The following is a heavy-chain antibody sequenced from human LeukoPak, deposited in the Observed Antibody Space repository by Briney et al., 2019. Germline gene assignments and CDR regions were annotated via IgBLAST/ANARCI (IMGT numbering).Heavy chain of an antibody. D-gene: IGHD6-19*01. CDR3: ARPFLRFSSGWHFDY. J-gene: IGHJ4*02. V-gene: IGHV4-34*01. CDR2: INHSGNT. CDR1: GGTFSGYY. Sequence: SETLSLTCAVYGGTFSGYYWSWIRQPPGKGLEWIGEINHSGNTNYNPSLKSRVTRSIDTSKNQFSLKLSSVTAADTAIYYCARPFLRFSSGWHFDYWGQGILVTFSS.